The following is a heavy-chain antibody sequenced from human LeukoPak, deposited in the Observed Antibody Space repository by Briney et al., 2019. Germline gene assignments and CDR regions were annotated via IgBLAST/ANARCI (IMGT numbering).Heavy chain of an antibody. CDR3: ARGPYGDYGVGWYFDL. CDR1: GYTFTGYY. J-gene: IGHJ2*01. Sequence: ASVKVSCKASGYTFTGYYMHWVRQAPGQGLEWMGRINPNSGGTNYAQKFQGWVTMTRDTSISTAYMELSRLRSDDTAVYYCARGPYGDYGVGWYFDLWGRGTLVTVSP. CDR2: INPNSGGT. D-gene: IGHD4-17*01. V-gene: IGHV1-2*04.